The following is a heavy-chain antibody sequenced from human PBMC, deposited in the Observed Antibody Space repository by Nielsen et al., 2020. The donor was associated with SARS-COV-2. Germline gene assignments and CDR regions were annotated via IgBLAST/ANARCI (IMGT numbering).Heavy chain of an antibody. Sequence: GESLKISCAASGFTFSSYWMSWVRQAPGKGLEWVANIKQDGSEKYYVDSEKGRFTISRDNSKNTLYVQLNSLRAEDTAVYYCAREGTGTCNSSPCVDSWGQGTLVTVSS. CDR3: AREGTGTCNSSPCVDS. CDR1: GFTFSSYW. CDR2: IKQDGSEK. D-gene: IGHD3/OR15-3a*01. V-gene: IGHV3-7*05. J-gene: IGHJ4*02.